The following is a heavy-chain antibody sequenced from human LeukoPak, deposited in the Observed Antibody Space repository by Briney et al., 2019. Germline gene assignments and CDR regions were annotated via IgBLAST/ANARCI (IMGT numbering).Heavy chain of an antibody. J-gene: IGHJ4*02. V-gene: IGHV3-7*04. D-gene: IGHD3-9*01. Sequence: PGGSLRLSCAASGFIFSTYWMSWVRQAPGKGLEWVANIKQDGSEKFFVDSVKGRFTISRDNAKNPLYLQMNSLRAEDTAVYYCARATTGYYVGNFDYWGQGTLVTVSS. CDR2: IKQDGSEK. CDR3: ARATTGYYVGNFDY. CDR1: GFIFSTYW.